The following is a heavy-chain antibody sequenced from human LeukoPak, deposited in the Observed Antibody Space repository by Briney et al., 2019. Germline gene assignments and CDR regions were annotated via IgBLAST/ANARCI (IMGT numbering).Heavy chain of an antibody. CDR1: GGTFSSYA. D-gene: IGHD3-10*01. CDR2: IIPIFGTA. V-gene: IGHV1-69*05. CDR3: PRGRYYYGWGSYYNVDHDAFDI. J-gene: IGHJ3*02. Sequence: SVKVSCKASGGTFSSYAISWVRQAPGQGLEWMGGIIPIFGTANYAQKFQGRVTITTDESTSTAYMELSSLRSEDTAVYYCPRGRYYYGWGSYYNVDHDAFDIWGKGTMVTVFS.